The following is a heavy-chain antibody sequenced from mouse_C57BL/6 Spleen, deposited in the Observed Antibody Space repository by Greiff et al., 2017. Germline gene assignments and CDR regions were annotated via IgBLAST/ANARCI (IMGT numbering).Heavy chain of an antibody. CDR2: IHPNSGST. V-gene: IGHV1-64*01. Sequence: VQLQQPGAELVKPGASVKLSCKASGYTFTSYWMHWVKQRPGQGLEWIGMIHPNSGSTNYNEKFKSKATLTVDKSSSTAYMQLSSLTSEDSAVYYCASFITTVVADFDYWGQGTTRTVSS. J-gene: IGHJ2*01. D-gene: IGHD1-1*01. CDR1: GYTFTSYW. CDR3: ASFITTVVADFDY.